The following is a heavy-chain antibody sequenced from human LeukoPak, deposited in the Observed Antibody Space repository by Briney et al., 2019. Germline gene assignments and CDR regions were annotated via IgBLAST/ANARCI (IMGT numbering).Heavy chain of an antibody. CDR2: IYPGDSDT. V-gene: IGHV5-51*01. CDR1: GCSFTSYW. J-gene: IGHJ4*02. Sequence: GGSLEISFQGSGCSFTSYWIGWVRPMPGKGLGGMGIIYPGDSDTRYSPSFQGQVTISADKSISTAYLQWSSLRASDTAMYYSARHAGEGYLDYWGQGTLVTVSS. CDR3: ARHAGEGYLDY.